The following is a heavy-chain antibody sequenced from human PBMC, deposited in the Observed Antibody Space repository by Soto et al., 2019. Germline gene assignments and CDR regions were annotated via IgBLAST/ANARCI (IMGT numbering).Heavy chain of an antibody. CDR3: ASGLLRFLQWRHDFDV. J-gene: IGHJ3*01. Sequence: GESLKISGKGSGGSFSSYWISWVRQMPGKGLEWMGRIDPSDSYTTYSPSFRGHVTISADKSISTAYLQWSSLKASDTAMYYWASGLLRFLQWRHDFDVWGQGTMVTVSS. V-gene: IGHV5-10-1*01. D-gene: IGHD3-3*01. CDR1: GGSFSSYW. CDR2: IDPSDSYT.